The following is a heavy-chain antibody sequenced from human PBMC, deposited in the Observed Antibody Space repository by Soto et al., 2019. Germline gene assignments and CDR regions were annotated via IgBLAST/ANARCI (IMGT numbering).Heavy chain of an antibody. V-gene: IGHV4-39*07. D-gene: IGHD3-10*01. CDR3: AMPYYHGSGSGWFDP. CDR2: IYHSGTT. J-gene: IGHJ5*02. Sequence: PSETLSLTCTVSGGSISSGGYYWSWVRQPPGKGLEWIGEIYHSGTTNYNPSLKSRVTMLVDKSKNQFSLKLSSVTAADTAVYYCAMPYYHGSGSGWFDPWGQGTLVTVSS. CDR1: GGSISSGGYY.